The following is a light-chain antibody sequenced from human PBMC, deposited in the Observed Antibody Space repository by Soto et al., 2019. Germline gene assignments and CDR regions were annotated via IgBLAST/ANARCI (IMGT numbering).Light chain of an antibody. CDR2: SDN. V-gene: IGLV1-44*01. Sequence: QAVVTQPPSASGTPGQRVTISCFGSTSNIGSNNVNWYQQLPGTAPKLLIYSDNQRPSGVPDRFSGSKSGTSASLAISGLQSEDEADYYCAACDDSLDGPMLFGGGTKVTVL. CDR1: TSNIGSNN. J-gene: IGLJ3*02. CDR3: AACDDSLDGPML.